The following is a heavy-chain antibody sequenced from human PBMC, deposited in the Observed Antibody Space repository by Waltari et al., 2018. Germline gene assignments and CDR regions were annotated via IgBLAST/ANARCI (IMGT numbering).Heavy chain of an antibody. CDR3: VRDARPSDLLQLLEWLSLDY. V-gene: IGHV1-2*02. CDR1: GYTFSDYY. J-gene: IGHJ4*02. CDR2: INPDTGGT. D-gene: IGHD3-3*01. Sequence: QVQLVQSGAEVKKPGASVKVSCKASGYTFSDYYMHWVRQAPGQGLEWMGWINPDTGGTNYAQKFQGRVTLTRDTSITTAYMELTRLMSDDSALYYCVRDARPSDLLQLLEWLSLDYWGQGTLVTVSS.